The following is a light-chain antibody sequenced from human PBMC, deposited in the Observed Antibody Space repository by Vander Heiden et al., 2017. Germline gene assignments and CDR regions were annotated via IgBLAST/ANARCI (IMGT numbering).Light chain of an antibody. CDR1: SNNIGSYT. CDR2: SNN. CDR3: AAWDDSLNGPV. V-gene: IGLV1-44*01. Sequence: QSVLTHPLSASGTPGPRVTSACSGGSNNIGSYTVCWYQQLPGTAPKLLIYSNNQRPSGVPDRFSGSKSGTSASLAISGLQSEDEADYYCAAWDDSLNGPVFGGGTKLTVL. J-gene: IGLJ2*01.